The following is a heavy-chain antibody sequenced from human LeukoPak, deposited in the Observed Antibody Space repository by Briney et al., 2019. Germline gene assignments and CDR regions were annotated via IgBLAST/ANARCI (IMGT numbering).Heavy chain of an antibody. V-gene: IGHV6-1*01. J-gene: IGHJ5*02. CDR2: TYYRSKWYN. CDR3: ARDSIFGVVILNWFDP. D-gene: IGHD3-3*01. CDR1: GDSVSSNSAA. Sequence: SQTLLLTCAISGDSVSSNSAAWNWISQSPSRGLEWLGRTYYRSKWYNDYAVSVKSRITINPDTSKNQFSLQLNSVTPEDTAVYYCARDSIFGVVILNWFDPWGQGTLVTVSS.